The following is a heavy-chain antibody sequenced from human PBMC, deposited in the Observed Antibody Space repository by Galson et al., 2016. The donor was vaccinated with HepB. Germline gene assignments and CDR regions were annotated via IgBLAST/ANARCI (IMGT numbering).Heavy chain of an antibody. J-gene: IGHJ4*02. D-gene: IGHD2-2*01. CDR1: GFTFSSYA. Sequence: SLRLSCAASGFTFSSYAMNWVRQAPGKGLEWVAVISYDGSNKYYADSVKGRFTISRDNSKNRLYLQMNSLRVEDTAVYYCARGRVRGIVVVPAPDYWGQGALVIVSS. CDR2: ISYDGSNK. CDR3: ARGRVRGIVVVPAPDY. V-gene: IGHV3-30*04.